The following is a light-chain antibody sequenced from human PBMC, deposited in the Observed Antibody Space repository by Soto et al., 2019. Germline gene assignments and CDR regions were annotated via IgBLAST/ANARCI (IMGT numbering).Light chain of an antibody. Sequence: EFVLTQSPGTLSLSPGERATLSCRASQSVGRDYLAWFQQKPGQAPRLLIYEASTRATGIPDRFSGSASGTDFTLTISRLEPEDFAVYFCQQYSDLPMTFGQRTRLAI. J-gene: IGKJ5*01. CDR3: QQYSDLPMT. V-gene: IGKV3-20*01. CDR2: EAS. CDR1: QSVGRDY.